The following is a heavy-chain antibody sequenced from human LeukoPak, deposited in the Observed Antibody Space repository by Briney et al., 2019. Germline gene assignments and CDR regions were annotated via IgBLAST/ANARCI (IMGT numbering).Heavy chain of an antibody. Sequence: SETLSLTCTVSGGSISSGGYYWSWIRQHPGKGLEWIGYIYYSGSTYYNPSLKSRVTISADTSRNQFSLRLSSATAADTAVYYCARRISVAGVFDSWGQGTLVTVSS. V-gene: IGHV4-61*08. D-gene: IGHD6-19*01. CDR1: GGSISSGGYY. J-gene: IGHJ4*02. CDR3: ARRISVAGVFDS. CDR2: IYYSGST.